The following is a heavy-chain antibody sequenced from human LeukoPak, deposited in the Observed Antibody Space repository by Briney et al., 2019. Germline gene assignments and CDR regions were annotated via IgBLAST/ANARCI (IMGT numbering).Heavy chain of an antibody. CDR1: GYTFTGYY. CDR2: INPNSGGT. J-gene: IGHJ3*02. Sequence: ASVKVSCKASGYTFTGYYMHWVRQAPGQGLEWMGWINPNSGGTNYEQNFRGRATMTRDTSISTAYMELSRLRSDDTAVYYGARGAYGSGWEAFDIWGQGTMVTVSS. D-gene: IGHD3-10*01. CDR3: ARGAYGSGWEAFDI. V-gene: IGHV1-2*02.